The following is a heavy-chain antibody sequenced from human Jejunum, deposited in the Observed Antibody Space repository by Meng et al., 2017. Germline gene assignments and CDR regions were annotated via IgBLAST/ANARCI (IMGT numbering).Heavy chain of an antibody. J-gene: IGHJ4*02. V-gene: IGHV2-5*02. CDR2: SYWGDDN. CDR3: AHKAYLTAWTNAFDF. CDR1: GFSLTRGVT. D-gene: IGHD1-1*01. Sequence: SGPTLVKPTQTLTLTCSFSGFSLTRGVTVAWIRQPPGKALEWLSISYWGDDNRYNPSLESRLTVTQDTSRNQVVLPLTNLHPVDTGTYYCAHKAYLTAWTNAFDFWGQGTLVTVSS.